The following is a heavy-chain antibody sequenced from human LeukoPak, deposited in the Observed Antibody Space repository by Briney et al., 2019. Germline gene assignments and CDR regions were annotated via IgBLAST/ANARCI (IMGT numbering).Heavy chain of an antibody. CDR2: ISAYNGNT. J-gene: IGHJ6*03. D-gene: IGHD4-17*01. CDR1: GYTFTIYG. Sequence: GASVKLSCNASGYTFTIYGISWVRQAPGQGLEWMGWISAYNGNTNCAQKLQGRVTMTTDTSTSTAYMELRSLRSDDTAVYYCARGTVTFYYMDVWGKGTTVTVSS. V-gene: IGHV1-18*01. CDR3: ARGTVTFYYMDV.